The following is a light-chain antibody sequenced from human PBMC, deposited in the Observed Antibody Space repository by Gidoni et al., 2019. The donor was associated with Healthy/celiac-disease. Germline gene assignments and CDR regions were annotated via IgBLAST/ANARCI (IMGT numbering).Light chain of an antibody. CDR1: QGISSY. CDR2: AAS. J-gene: IGKJ3*01. CDR3: QQYYSYPIT. V-gene: IGKV1-8*01. Sequence: ALRVTQSPSSLSASTGDRVPITCRASQGISSYLAWYQQKPGKAPKLLIYAASTLQSGVPSRFSGSGSGTDFTLTISCLQSEDFATYYCQQYYSYPITFGPGTKVDIK.